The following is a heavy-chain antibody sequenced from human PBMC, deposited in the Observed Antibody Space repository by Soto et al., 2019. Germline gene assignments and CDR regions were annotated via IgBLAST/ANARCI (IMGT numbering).Heavy chain of an antibody. CDR3: ARDLSWGSNWYYYMDV. V-gene: IGHV3-48*01. Sequence: EVQLVESGGGLVQPGGSLRLSCATSGFILSDCAMNWVRQAPGKGLEWVSYISSSSSVIDYADSVKGRFTVSRDNARNSLYLKMNSLRAEDTAVYYCARDLSWGSNWYYYMDVWCKGTTVTVSS. J-gene: IGHJ6*03. CDR1: GFILSDCA. CDR2: ISSSSSVI. D-gene: IGHD7-27*01.